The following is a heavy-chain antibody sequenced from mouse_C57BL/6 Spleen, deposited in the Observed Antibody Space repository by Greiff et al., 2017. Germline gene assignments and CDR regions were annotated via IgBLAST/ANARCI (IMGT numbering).Heavy chain of an antibody. CDR3: ASSRESFAY. CDR2: IYPGDGDT. J-gene: IGHJ3*01. D-gene: IGHD1-1*01. Sequence: ESGPELVKPGASVKISCKASGYAFSSSWMNWVKQRPGKGLEWIGRIYPGDGDTNYNGKFKGKATLTADKSSSTAYMQLSSLTSEDSAVYFCASSRESFAYWGQGTLVTVSA. V-gene: IGHV1-82*01. CDR1: GYAFSSSW.